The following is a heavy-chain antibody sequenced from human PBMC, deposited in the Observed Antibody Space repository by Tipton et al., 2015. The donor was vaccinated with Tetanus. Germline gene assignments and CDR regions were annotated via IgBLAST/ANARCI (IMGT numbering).Heavy chain of an antibody. CDR3: ARGLPREPFYFDY. J-gene: IGHJ4*02. CDR2: IYYTELT. CDR1: GATINSGGYL. D-gene: IGHD1-26*01. V-gene: IGHV4-31*03. Sequence: LRLSCTVSGATINSGGYLWTWVRQYPGMGLEWIGYIYYTELTSYTPALESRVKISVDTSKNLFSLTLSPVTAADTAVYYCARGLPREPFYFDYWGQGKQVSVSS.